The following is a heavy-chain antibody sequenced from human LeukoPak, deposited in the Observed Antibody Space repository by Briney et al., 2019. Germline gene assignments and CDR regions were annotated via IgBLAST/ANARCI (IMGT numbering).Heavy chain of an antibody. D-gene: IGHD6-6*01. Sequence: GGSLRLSCAASGFTFSNFAMSWVRQAPGKGLEWVSAITDSGDGTYYADSVKGRFTISRDNSKNTLYLQMSSLRAEDTAGYYCAKRVPYSSSSVYFDYWGRGTLVTVSS. V-gene: IGHV3-23*01. CDR3: AKRVPYSSSSVYFDY. J-gene: IGHJ4*02. CDR1: GFTFSNFA. CDR2: ITDSGDGT.